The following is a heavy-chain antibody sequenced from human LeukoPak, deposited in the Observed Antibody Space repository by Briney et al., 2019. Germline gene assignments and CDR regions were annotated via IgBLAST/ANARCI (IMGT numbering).Heavy chain of an antibody. V-gene: IGHV3-7*01. J-gene: IGHJ4*02. Sequence: PGGSLRLSCAASGFTLSSYWMTWVRQAPGKGLEWVANMNLDGSEKYYVDSVKGRFIISRDNAKNSLFLQMNSLIAEDTAVYYCARDDGFSCYSYWGQGTLVTASS. D-gene: IGHD3/OR15-3a*01. CDR1: GFTLSSYW. CDR3: ARDDGFSCYSY. CDR2: MNLDGSEK.